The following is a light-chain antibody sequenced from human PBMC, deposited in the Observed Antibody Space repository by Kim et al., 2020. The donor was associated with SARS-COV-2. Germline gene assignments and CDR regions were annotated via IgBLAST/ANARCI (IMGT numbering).Light chain of an antibody. Sequence: EIVMTQSPATLSVSPGERATLSCRASQSVSSYLAWYQQKPGQAPRLLIYGASTRATGIPARFSGSGSGTEFTLTISSLQTEDFAVYYCQQRRKWPPITFGHGTRLEIK. J-gene: IGKJ5*01. CDR3: QQRRKWPPIT. CDR1: QSVSSY. CDR2: GAS. V-gene: IGKV3-15*01.